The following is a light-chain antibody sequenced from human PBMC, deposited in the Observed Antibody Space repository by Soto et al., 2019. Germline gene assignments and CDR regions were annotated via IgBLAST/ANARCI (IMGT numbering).Light chain of an antibody. V-gene: IGKV3-15*01. CDR2: GAS. J-gene: IGKJ1*01. CDR1: QSVSSN. Sequence: EIVMTQSPATLSVSLGERATLSCRASQSVSSNLAWYQLKPGQAPRLLIYGASTRATGIPARFSGSGSGTEFTLTVSSLQPDDFATYYCHQYHNFPRTFGQGTKVDIK. CDR3: HQYHNFPRT.